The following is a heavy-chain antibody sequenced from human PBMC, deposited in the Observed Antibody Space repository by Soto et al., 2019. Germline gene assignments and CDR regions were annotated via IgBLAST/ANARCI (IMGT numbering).Heavy chain of an antibody. CDR2: INAGNGNT. V-gene: IGHV1-3*01. CDR3: ARVGGEGYCSGGSCYGWYWFDP. Sequence: ASVKVSCKASGYTFTSYAMHWVRQAPGQRLEWMGWINAGNGNTKYSQKFQGRVTITRDTSASTAYMELSSLRSEDTAVYYCARVGGEGYCSGGSCYGWYWFDPWGQGTRVTVSS. CDR1: GYTFTSYA. J-gene: IGHJ5*02. D-gene: IGHD2-15*01.